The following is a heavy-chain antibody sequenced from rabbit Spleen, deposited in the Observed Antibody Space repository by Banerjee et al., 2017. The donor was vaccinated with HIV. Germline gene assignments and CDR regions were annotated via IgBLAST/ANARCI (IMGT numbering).Heavy chain of an antibody. V-gene: IGHV1S45*01. Sequence: QQQLEESGGGLVKPGGTLTLTCKASRIDFSRYYDMCWVRQAPGKGLEWIGCIYTGNDKTYYASWAKGRFTGSKTSSTTVTLQMTSLTAADTATYFCARSNTYYYATFDLWGPGTLVTVS. CDR1: RIDFSRYYD. D-gene: IGHD6-1*01. J-gene: IGHJ4*01. CDR2: IYTGNDKT. CDR3: ARSNTYYYATFDL.